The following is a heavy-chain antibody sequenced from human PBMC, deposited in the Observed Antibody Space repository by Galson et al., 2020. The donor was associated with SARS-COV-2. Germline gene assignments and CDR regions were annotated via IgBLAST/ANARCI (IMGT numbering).Heavy chain of an antibody. Sequence: GGSLRLSCAASGFTFDDYAMHWVRQAPGKGLEWVSLISWDGGSTYYADSVKGRFTISRDNSKNSLYLQMNSLRAEDTALYYCAKGDFWSGNNPNFDYWGQGTLVTVSS. CDR1: GFTFDDYA. V-gene: IGHV3-43D*04. D-gene: IGHD3-3*01. J-gene: IGHJ4*02. CDR3: AKGDFWSGNNPNFDY. CDR2: ISWDGGST.